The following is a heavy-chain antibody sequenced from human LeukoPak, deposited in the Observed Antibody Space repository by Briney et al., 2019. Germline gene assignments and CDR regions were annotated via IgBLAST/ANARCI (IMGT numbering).Heavy chain of an antibody. V-gene: IGHV3-23*01. D-gene: IGHD2-2*01. CDR3: AKTLDSYCSSTSCYHMDV. CDR2: ISGSGGST. J-gene: IGHJ6*03. Sequence: GGSLRLSCAASGFTFSSYAMSWVRQAPGKGLEWVSAISGSGGSTYYADSVKGRFTISRDNSKNTLYLQMNSLRAEDTAVYYCAKTLDSYCSSTSCYHMDVWGKGTTVTVSS. CDR1: GFTFSSYA.